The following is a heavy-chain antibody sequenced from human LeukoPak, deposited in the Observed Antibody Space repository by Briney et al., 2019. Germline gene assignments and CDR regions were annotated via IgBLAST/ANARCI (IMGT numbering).Heavy chain of an antibody. J-gene: IGHJ4*02. CDR1: GFTFSSYE. Sequence: GGSLRLSCAASGFTFSSYEMNWLRQAPGKGLEWVSYVSSGGRTIYYADSVKGRFTISRDNAKNSLYLQMNSLRAEDTAVYYCARNRPHPYSHGDYDTLDYWGQGTLVTVSS. V-gene: IGHV3-48*03. CDR3: ARNRPHPYSHGDYDTLDY. CDR2: VSSGGRTI. D-gene: IGHD4-17*01.